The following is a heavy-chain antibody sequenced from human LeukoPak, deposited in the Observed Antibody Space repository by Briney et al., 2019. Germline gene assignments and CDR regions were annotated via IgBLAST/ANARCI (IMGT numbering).Heavy chain of an antibody. CDR1: GYTFTSYD. V-gene: IGHV1-8*03. Sequence: ASVKVSCKASGYTFTSYDINWVRQATGQGLEWMGWMNPNSGNTGYAQKFQGRVTITRNTSISTAYMELSSLRSDDTAVYYCARRSIAAAGSTIDYWGQGTLVTVSS. J-gene: IGHJ4*02. D-gene: IGHD6-13*01. CDR2: MNPNSGNT. CDR3: ARRSIAAAGSTIDY.